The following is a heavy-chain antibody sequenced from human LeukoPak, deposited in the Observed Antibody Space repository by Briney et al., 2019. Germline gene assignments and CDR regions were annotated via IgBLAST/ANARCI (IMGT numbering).Heavy chain of an antibody. CDR3: ARSGYSYGLFDY. D-gene: IGHD5-18*01. Sequence: GESLKISCKGSGSSFTNYWIGWVRQMPGEGLEWMGIINPGDSDTRYSPSFQGQVTISADKSISTAYLQWSSLKASDIAMYYCARSGYSYGLFDYWGQGTLVTVSS. J-gene: IGHJ4*02. CDR2: INPGDSDT. V-gene: IGHV5-51*01. CDR1: GSSFTNYW.